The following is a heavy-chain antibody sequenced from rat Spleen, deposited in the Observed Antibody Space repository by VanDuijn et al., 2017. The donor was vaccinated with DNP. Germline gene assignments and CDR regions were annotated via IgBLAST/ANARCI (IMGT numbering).Heavy chain of an antibody. CDR1: GFTFSDYY. D-gene: IGHD4-3*01. V-gene: IGHV5-22*01. Sequence: EVQLVESGGGLVQPGRSLKLSCAASGFTFSDYYMAWVRQAPTRGLEWVAYIGSDGYAPYYGVSVKGRFTISRDNAKSTLYPQMNSLRSEDMATYYCVRWNSGHFDYWGQGVMVTVSS. J-gene: IGHJ2*01. CDR2: IGSDGYAP. CDR3: VRWNSGHFDY.